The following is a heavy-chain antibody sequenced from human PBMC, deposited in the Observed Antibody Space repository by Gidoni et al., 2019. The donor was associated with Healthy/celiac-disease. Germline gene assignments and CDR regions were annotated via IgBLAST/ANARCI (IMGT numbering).Heavy chain of an antibody. Sequence: EVQLLESGGGLVQPGGSLRLSCAASGFTLSSYAMRWVRQAPGKGLEWVSAISGSGGSTYYADSVKGRFTISRDNSKNTLYLQMNSLRAEDTAVYYCAKRAFGSGWTSDYWGQGTLVTVSS. CDR1: GFTLSSYA. CDR2: ISGSGGST. D-gene: IGHD6-19*01. V-gene: IGHV3-23*01. CDR3: AKRAFGSGWTSDY. J-gene: IGHJ4*02.